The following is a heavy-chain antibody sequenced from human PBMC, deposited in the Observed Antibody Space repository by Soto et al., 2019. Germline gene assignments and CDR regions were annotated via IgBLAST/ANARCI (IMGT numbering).Heavy chain of an antibody. CDR2: ISSSSRTI. CDR1: GFTFSSYT. D-gene: IGHD2-8*01. V-gene: IGHV3-48*02. J-gene: IGHJ4*02. CDR3: ARAPNRALDY. Sequence: GGSLRLSCAASGFTFSSYTMHWVRQAPGKGLEWISYISSSSRTIYYADSVKGRFTISRDNAQSSLYLQMTSLRDEDTAVYYCARAPNRALDYWGQGTLVTVSS.